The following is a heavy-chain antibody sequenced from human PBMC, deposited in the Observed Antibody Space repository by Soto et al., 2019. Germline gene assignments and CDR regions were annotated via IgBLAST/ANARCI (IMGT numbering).Heavy chain of an antibody. CDR1: GYTFTGYY. J-gene: IGHJ4*02. CDR2: INPKSGGT. V-gene: IGHV1-2*04. D-gene: IGHD4-17*01. CDR3: ARDRTRGVTTYFDY. Sequence: QVQLVQSGAEVKKPGASVKVSCKASGYTFTGYYMHWVRQAPGQGLEWMGWINPKSGGTNYAQKFQGWVTMTRDTSISTAYTELSRLRSDDTAVYYCARDRTRGVTTYFDYWGQGTLVTVSS.